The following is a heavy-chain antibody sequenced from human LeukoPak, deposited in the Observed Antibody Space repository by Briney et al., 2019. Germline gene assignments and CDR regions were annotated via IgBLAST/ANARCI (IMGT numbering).Heavy chain of an antibody. J-gene: IGHJ4*02. CDR1: GYTFTSYD. Sequence: ASVKVSCKASGYTFTSYDINWVRQATGQGLEWMGWMNPNSGNTGYAQKFQGRVTMTRNTSISTAYMELSSLRSEDTAVYYCARGSVLTGLFAYWGQGTLVTVSS. CDR3: ARGSVLTGLFAY. V-gene: IGHV1-8*01. CDR2: MNPNSGNT. D-gene: IGHD3-9*01.